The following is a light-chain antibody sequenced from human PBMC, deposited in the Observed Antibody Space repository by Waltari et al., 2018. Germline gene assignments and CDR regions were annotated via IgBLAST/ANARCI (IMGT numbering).Light chain of an antibody. J-gene: IGLJ2*01. Sequence: QSALTQPASVSGSPGQSITISCTGTSSDIGPYNYVSWYQPHPGKAPKLMIYDVSNRPSGVSDRFSGSKSGNTASLTISGLQAEDEADYYCSSYTTSDTLVLFGGGTKLTVL. CDR1: SSDIGPYNY. V-gene: IGLV2-14*03. CDR3: SSYTTSDTLVL. CDR2: DVS.